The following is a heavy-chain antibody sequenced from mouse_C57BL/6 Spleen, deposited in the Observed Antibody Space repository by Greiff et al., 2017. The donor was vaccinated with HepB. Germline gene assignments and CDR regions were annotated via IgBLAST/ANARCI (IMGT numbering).Heavy chain of an antibody. V-gene: IGHV3-6*01. CDR1: GYSITSGYY. CDR2: ISYDGSN. CDR3: ARESDYDEGYWYFDV. Sequence: VQLKESGPGLVKPSQSLSLTCSVTGYSITSGYYWNWIRQFPGNKLEWMGYISYDGSNNYNPSLKNRISITRDTSKNQFFLKLNSVTTEDTATYYCARESDYDEGYWYFDVWGTGTTVTVSS. J-gene: IGHJ1*03. D-gene: IGHD2-4*01.